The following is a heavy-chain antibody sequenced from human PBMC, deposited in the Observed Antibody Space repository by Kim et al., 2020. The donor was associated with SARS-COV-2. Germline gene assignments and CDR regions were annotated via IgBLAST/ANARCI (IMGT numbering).Heavy chain of an antibody. D-gene: IGHD2-21*02. J-gene: IGHJ6*02. CDR2: ISGSGGST. CDR3: AKDQNAYCGGDCSPYYYYHYGMDV. V-gene: IGHV3-23*01. Sequence: GGSLRLSCAASGFTFSSYAMSWVRQAPGKGLEWVSAISGSGGSTYYADSVKGRFTISRDNSKNTLYLQMNSLRAEDTAVYYCAKDQNAYCGGDCSPYYYYHYGMDVWGQGTTVTVSS. CDR1: GFTFSSYA.